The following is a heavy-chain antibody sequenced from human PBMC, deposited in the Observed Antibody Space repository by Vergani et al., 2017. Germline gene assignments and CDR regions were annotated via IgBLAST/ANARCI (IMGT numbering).Heavy chain of an antibody. Sequence: EVQLLESGGSLKQPGGSVRLSCAASGFTFSTYAMHWVRQAPGKGLEWVSALTGGGGSTYYADSFKGRVIISIDNSRDTLYLQMNSLRPEDTATYYCVKDAGSYENFVDSWGRGTLVTVSS. CDR1: GFTFSTYA. J-gene: IGHJ4*02. V-gene: IGHV3-23*01. D-gene: IGHD1-26*01. CDR2: LTGGGGST. CDR3: VKDAGSYENFVDS.